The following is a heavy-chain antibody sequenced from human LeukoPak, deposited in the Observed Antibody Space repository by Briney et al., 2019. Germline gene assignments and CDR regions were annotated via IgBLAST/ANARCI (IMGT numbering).Heavy chain of an antibody. J-gene: IGHJ3*02. Sequence: SETLSLTCTVSGGSISSNKYYWGWIRQPPGKGLEWIGSIYYSGSTYYNPSLKSRVTISVDTSKNQFSLKLSSVTAADTAAYYCATPYSGGYHGLDIWGQGTMVTVSS. CDR2: IYYSGST. CDR3: ATPYSGGYHGLDI. V-gene: IGHV4-39*01. CDR1: GGSISSNKYY. D-gene: IGHD1-26*01.